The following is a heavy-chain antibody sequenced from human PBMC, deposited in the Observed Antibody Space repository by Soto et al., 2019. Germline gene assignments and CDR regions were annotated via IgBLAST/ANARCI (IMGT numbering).Heavy chain of an antibody. Sequence: QVQLLQSGAEVKKPGASVKVSCKASGYTFIDYYMHWVRQAPGQGPEWTGCINPKGGGTKYAQKFQDWVTMTWDTSISTAYMELNRLRSDDTAVYYCARESVALTKDFDYWGQGTLVTVSS. J-gene: IGHJ4*02. V-gene: IGHV1-2*04. CDR1: GYTFIDYY. CDR2: INPKGGGT. CDR3: ARESVALTKDFDY. D-gene: IGHD2-21*02.